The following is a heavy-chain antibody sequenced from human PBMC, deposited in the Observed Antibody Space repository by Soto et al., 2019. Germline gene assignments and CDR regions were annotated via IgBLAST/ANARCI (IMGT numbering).Heavy chain of an antibody. CDR2: ISYDGSNK. J-gene: IGHJ4*02. D-gene: IGHD2-15*01. Sequence: EGSLRHRSTGSECTVSRVAMHWVRQAPGKGLEWVAVISYDGSNKYYADSVKGRFTISRDNSKNTLYLQMNSLRAEDTAVYYCARDVSGGTFDYWGQGT. CDR1: ECTVSRVA. V-gene: IGHV3-30-3*01. CDR3: ARDVSGGTFDY.